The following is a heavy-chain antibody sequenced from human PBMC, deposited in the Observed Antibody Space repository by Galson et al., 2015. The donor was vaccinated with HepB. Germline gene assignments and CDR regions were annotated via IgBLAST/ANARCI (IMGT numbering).Heavy chain of an antibody. Sequence: SLRLSCAASGFTFSSYSMNWVRQAPGKGLEWVSSISSSSSYIYYADSVKGRFTISRDNAKNSLYLQMNSLRAEDTAVYYCARRHRSSGWYYFDYWGQGTLVTVSS. CDR3: ARRHRSSGWYYFDY. V-gene: IGHV3-21*01. D-gene: IGHD6-19*01. CDR2: ISSSSSYI. J-gene: IGHJ4*02. CDR1: GFTFSSYS.